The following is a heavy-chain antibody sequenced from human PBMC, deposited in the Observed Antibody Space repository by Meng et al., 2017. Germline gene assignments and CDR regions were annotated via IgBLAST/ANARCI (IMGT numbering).Heavy chain of an antibody. J-gene: IGHJ2*01. CDR2: INHSGST. V-gene: IGHV4-34*02. CDR3: ARGRSGTWPWYFDL. D-gene: IGHD1-1*01. CDR1: GGSLGGYY. Sequence: VQLKPWGEVFLKPSATLYLPFAVYGGSLGGYYWSWIRQPQGKGLEWIGEINHSGSTNYNPSLKSRVTISVDTSKNQFSLKLSSVTAADKAVYYCARGRSGTWPWYFDLWGRGTLVTVSS.